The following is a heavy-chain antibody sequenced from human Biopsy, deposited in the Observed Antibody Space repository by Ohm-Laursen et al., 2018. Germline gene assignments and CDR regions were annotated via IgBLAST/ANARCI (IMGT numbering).Heavy chain of an antibody. CDR2: ISGSGVTK. Sequence: GSLRLSCSAFGFTFGDYYTSWIRQAPGKGLEWLSYISGSGVTKMYADSVKGRFTVSRDNAKNSLYLEMNNLTVEDTAVYYCATDGAGSYNENWGQGTLVRVSS. D-gene: IGHD3-10*01. V-gene: IGHV3-11*01. CDR1: GFTFGDYY. J-gene: IGHJ4*02. CDR3: ATDGAGSYNEN.